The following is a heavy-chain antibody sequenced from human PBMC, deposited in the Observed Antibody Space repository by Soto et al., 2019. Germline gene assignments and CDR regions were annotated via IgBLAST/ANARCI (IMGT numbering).Heavy chain of an antibody. V-gene: IGHV1-2*02. D-gene: IGHD1-26*01. CDR2: INPDSGGT. CDR3: ARVMSGTYLGPGYCFDY. CDR1: GYPFSAYY. J-gene: IGHJ4*02. Sequence: ASVKVSCKASGYPFSAYYMHWVRQAPGQGLEWMGWINPDSGGTNYAQKFQGRVTMTRDTSISTAYMELSRLRSDDTAVYYCARVMSGTYLGPGYCFDYWGQGTLVTVSS.